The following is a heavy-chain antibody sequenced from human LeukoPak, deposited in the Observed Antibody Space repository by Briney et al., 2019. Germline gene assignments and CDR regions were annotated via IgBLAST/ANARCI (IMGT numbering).Heavy chain of an antibody. CDR3: ARDVKTSGWYGDFDY. CDR1: GFTFSSYS. Sequence: GGSLRLSCAASGFTFSSYSMNWGRQAPGKGLEWVSSIRSSSSYIYYADSVTGRFTISRDNSKNTVYLEMNSLRAEDTAGYYGARDVKTSGWYGDFDYWGQGTLVTVSS. CDR2: IRSSSSYI. V-gene: IGHV3-21*04. D-gene: IGHD6-19*01. J-gene: IGHJ4*02.